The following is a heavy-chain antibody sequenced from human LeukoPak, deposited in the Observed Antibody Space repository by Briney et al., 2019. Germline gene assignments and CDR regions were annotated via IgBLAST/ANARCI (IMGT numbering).Heavy chain of an antibody. V-gene: IGHV3-23*01. D-gene: IGHD6-19*01. J-gene: IGHJ4*02. CDR3: ARDPTAVTGRGDY. Sequence: PGGSLRLSCAVSGFTFSSYAMSWVRQAPGKGLEWVSAIGSTTSSTYYADSVKGRFTISRDNSKNTLYLQMNSLRAEDTAVYYCARDPTAVTGRGDYWGQGALVTVSS. CDR1: GFTFSSYA. CDR2: IGSTTSST.